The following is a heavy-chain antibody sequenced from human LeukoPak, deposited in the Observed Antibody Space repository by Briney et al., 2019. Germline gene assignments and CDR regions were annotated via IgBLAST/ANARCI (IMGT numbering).Heavy chain of an antibody. D-gene: IGHD2-21*01. CDR1: GFTSSGSW. J-gene: IGHJ4*02. Sequence: QSGGSLRLSCAASGFTSSGSWMSWVRQAPGKGLEWVASINQDGGEKYSLDSVKGRFTISRDNTKSSLYLQMNSLRAEDTAMYYCARYRHIYYWGQGTLVTVSS. CDR3: ARYRHIYY. V-gene: IGHV3-7*01. CDR2: INQDGGEK.